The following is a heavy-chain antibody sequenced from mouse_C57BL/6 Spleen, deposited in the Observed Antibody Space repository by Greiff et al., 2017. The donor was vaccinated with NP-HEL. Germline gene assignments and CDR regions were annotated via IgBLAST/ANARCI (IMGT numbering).Heavy chain of an antibody. CDR1: GFTFSSYT. J-gene: IGHJ1*03. D-gene: IGHD2-4*01. V-gene: IGHV5-9*01. CDR3: ARHGLIYYDYEGLWYFDV. Sequence: EVQGVESGGGLVKPGGSLKLSCAASGFTFSSYTMSWVRQTPEKRLEWVATISGGGGNTYYPDSVKGRFTISRDNAKNTLYLQMSRLRSEDTALYYCARHGLIYYDYEGLWYFDVWGTGTTVTVSS. CDR2: ISGGGGNT.